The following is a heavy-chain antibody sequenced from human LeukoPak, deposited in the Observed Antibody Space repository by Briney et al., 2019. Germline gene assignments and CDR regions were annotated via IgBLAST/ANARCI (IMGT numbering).Heavy chain of an antibody. D-gene: IGHD2-15*01. J-gene: IGHJ4*02. CDR1: GFTFSSYA. CDR3: ARDKGYCSGGSCYRPWDYFFDY. CDR2: ISYDGSNK. Sequence: GRSLRLSCAASGFTFSSYAMHWVRQAPGKGLEWVAVISYDGSNKYYADSVKGRFTISRDNSKNTLYLQMNSLRAEDTAVYYCARDKGYCSGGSCYRPWDYFFDYWGQGTLVTVSS. V-gene: IGHV3-30-3*01.